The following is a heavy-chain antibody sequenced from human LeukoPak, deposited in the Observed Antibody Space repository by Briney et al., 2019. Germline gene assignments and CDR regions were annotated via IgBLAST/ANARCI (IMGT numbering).Heavy chain of an antibody. CDR2: ISGSGGST. CDR1: GFTFSSYG. Sequence: PGGSLRLSCAASGFTFSSYGMHWVRQAPGKGLEWVSAISGSGGSTYYADSVKGRFTISRDNSKNTLYLQMNSLRAEDTAVYYCAKRGSGGSWDFDYWGQGTLVTVSS. J-gene: IGHJ4*02. D-gene: IGHD2-15*01. CDR3: AKRGSGGSWDFDY. V-gene: IGHV3-23*01.